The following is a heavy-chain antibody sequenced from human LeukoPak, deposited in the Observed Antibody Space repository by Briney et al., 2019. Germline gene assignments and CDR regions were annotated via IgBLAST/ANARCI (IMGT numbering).Heavy chain of an antibody. V-gene: IGHV3-7*01. Sequence: PSETLSLTCTVSGGSISSSSYYWGWIRQAPGKGLEWVANIKQDGSEKYYVDSVKGRFTISRDNAKNSLYLQMNSLRAEDTAVYFCARADYSSGWYSAEYFQHWGQGTLVTVSS. J-gene: IGHJ1*01. CDR2: IKQDGSEK. CDR1: GGSISSSSYY. CDR3: ARADYSSGWYSAEYFQH. D-gene: IGHD6-19*01.